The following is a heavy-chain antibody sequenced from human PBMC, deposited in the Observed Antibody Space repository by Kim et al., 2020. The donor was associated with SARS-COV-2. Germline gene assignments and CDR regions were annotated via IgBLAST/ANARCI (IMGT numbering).Heavy chain of an antibody. D-gene: IGHD6-19*01. CDR2: ISWNSGSI. Sequence: GGSLRLSCAASGFTFDDYAMHWVRQAPGKGLEWVSGISWNSGSIGYADSVKGRFTISRDNAKNSLYLQMNSLRAEDTALYYFAKDLAQWLARSNGMDVWG. CDR1: GFTFDDYA. J-gene: IGHJ6*01. V-gene: IGHV3-9*01. CDR3: AKDLAQWLARSNGMDV.